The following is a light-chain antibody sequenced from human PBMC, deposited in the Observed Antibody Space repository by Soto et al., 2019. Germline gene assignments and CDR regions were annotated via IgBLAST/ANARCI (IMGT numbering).Light chain of an antibody. CDR1: QSVSSSY. CDR3: QQYGSS. CDR2: GAS. V-gene: IGKV3-20*01. J-gene: IGKJ3*01. Sequence: EIVLTQSPGTLSLSPGAIATLSCRASQSVSSSYLASYQQKPCQAPRLLIYGASSRATGIPDRCSCSGAGTDFTRTIRRLEPEDYAVYYCQQYGSSFGPGTKVDIK.